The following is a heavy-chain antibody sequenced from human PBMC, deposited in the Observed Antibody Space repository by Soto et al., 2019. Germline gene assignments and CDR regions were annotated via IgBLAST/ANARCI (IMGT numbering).Heavy chain of an antibody. CDR2: AYYRSKWYI. D-gene: IGHD2-21*01. CDR3: ARDQSFPDSIVGYDYGMDV. CDR1: GDSLSSNTSA. J-gene: IGHJ6*02. Sequence: SQTLSLTFAISGDSLSSNTSAWNWIRQSPTRVLEWLGRAYYRSKWYIDYEESVKSRVTINPDTSRNQISLQLKSVTPADTAVYYCARDQSFPDSIVGYDYGMDVWGQGTTVTV. V-gene: IGHV6-1*01.